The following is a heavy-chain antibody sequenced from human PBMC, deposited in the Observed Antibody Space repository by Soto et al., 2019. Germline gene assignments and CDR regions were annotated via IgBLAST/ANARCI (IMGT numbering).Heavy chain of an antibody. Sequence: QVQLQESGPGLVKPSETLSLTCTVSGGSINNYYWSWIRQPPGKGLECIGYIYYSGSTNYNPSLRSRVTISLDTSNNQFSLKLSSVTAADTAVYFCARLTPRIPAAAGWFDPWGPGTLVTVSS. CDR2: IYYSGST. V-gene: IGHV4-59*01. D-gene: IGHD2-2*01. CDR3: ARLTPRIPAAAGWFDP. CDR1: GGSINNYY. J-gene: IGHJ5*02.